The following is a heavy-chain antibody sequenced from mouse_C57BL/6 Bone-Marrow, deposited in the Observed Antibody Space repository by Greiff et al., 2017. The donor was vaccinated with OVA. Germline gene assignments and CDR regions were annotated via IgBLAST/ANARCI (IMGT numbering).Heavy chain of an antibody. D-gene: IGHD1-1*01. CDR2: ILPSIGRT. CDR1: DSEVFPIAY. Sequence: VKLQESGSELRSPGSSVKLSCKDFDSEVFPIAYMSWVRQKPGHGFEWIGGILPSIGRTIYGEKFEDKATLDADTLSNTAYLELNSLTSEDSAIYYCARLGYYGSRRYFDVWGTGTTVTVSS. V-gene: IGHV15-2*01. J-gene: IGHJ1*03. CDR3: ARLGYYGSRRYFDV.